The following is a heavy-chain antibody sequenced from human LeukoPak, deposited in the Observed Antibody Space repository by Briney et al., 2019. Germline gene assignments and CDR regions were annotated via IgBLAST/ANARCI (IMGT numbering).Heavy chain of an antibody. D-gene: IGHD6-6*01. Sequence: PGGSLRLSCAASGFTFSSYAMNWVRQAPGKGLEWVSSISSGSTYMYYADSVKGRFTISRDNAQNSMYLQMNSLRAEDTAVYYCGRVGGRSKAAKGDAFDIWGQGTMVTVSS. V-gene: IGHV3-21*01. J-gene: IGHJ3*02. CDR2: ISSGSTYM. CDR3: GRVGGRSKAAKGDAFDI. CDR1: GFTFSSYA.